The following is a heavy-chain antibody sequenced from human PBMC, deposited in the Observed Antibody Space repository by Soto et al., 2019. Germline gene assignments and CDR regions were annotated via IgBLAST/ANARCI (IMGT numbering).Heavy chain of an antibody. J-gene: IGHJ4*02. V-gene: IGHV3-30-3*01. CDR2: ISYDGSNK. Sequence: GSLRLSCAASGFTFSSYAMHWVRQAPCKGLEWVAVISYDGSNKCYADSVKGRFTISRDNSKNTLYLQMNSLRAEDTAVYYCARDLVGATRFGTIDYWGQGTLVTVSS. CDR3: ARDLVGATRFGTIDY. D-gene: IGHD1-26*01. CDR1: GFTFSSYA.